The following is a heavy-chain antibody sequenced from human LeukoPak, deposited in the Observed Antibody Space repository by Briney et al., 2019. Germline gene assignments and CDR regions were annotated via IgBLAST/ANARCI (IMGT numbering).Heavy chain of an antibody. CDR1: GGSISSYY. CDR3: ARHAADDAFDI. J-gene: IGHJ3*02. Sequence: SETLSLTCTVSGGSISSYYWSWIRQPPGKGLEWIGYIYYSGSTNYNPSLTSRVTISVDTSKNQFSMKLSSVTAADTAVYYCARHAADDAFDIWGQGTMVTVSS. D-gene: IGHD6-25*01. CDR2: IYYSGST. V-gene: IGHV4-59*08.